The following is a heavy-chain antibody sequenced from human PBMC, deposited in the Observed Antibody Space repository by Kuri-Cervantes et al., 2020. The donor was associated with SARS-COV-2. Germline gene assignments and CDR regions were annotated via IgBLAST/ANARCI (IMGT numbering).Heavy chain of an antibody. CDR1: GGSISSSSYY. J-gene: IGHJ6*03. Sequence: SETLSLTCTVSGGSISSSSYYWGWIRQPPGKGLEWIGSIYYSGSTYYNPSLKSRATISVDTSKNQFSLKLSSVTAADTAVYYCARVGRFLEWLLSVGGYYYYMDVWGKGTTVTVSS. CDR2: IYYSGST. V-gene: IGHV4-39*07. CDR3: ARVGRFLEWLLSVGGYYYYMDV. D-gene: IGHD3-3*01.